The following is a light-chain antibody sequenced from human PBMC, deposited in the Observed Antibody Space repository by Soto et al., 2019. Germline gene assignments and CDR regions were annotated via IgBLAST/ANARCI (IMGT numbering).Light chain of an antibody. CDR2: DAS. Sequence: EIVLTQSPATLSLSPGERATLSCGASQTVSNNYLAWYQQKPGLAPRLLIFDASNRATGIPDRFSGSGSGTDFTLTISSLEPDDFEVYYCQHYDSEPYTFGQGTNLEIK. V-gene: IGKV3D-20*01. CDR1: QTVSNNY. CDR3: QHYDSEPYT. J-gene: IGKJ2*01.